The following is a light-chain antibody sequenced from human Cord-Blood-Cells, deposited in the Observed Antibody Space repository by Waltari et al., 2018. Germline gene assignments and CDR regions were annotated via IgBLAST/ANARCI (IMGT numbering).Light chain of an antibody. V-gene: IGKV1-39*01. CDR2: AAS. CDR3: QQSYSTPWT. J-gene: IGKJ1*01. CDR1: QSISSY. Sequence: DIQLTQSPSSLPASVGDRVTITCRASQSISSYLNWYQQKPGKAPKLLIYAASSLQSGVPARFSGSGSGTDFTLTISSLQPEDFATYDGQQSYSTPWTFGQGTKVEIK.